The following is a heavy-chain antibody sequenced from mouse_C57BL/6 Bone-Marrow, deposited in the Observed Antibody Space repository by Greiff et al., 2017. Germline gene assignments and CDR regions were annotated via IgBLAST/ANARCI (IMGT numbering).Heavy chain of an antibody. CDR1: GFTFSSYT. D-gene: IGHD1-1*01. CDR3: ATFIATVVGAY. V-gene: IGHV5-9*01. CDR2: ISGGGGNT. J-gene: IGHJ3*01. Sequence: EVKLVESGGGLVKPGGSLKLSCAASGFTFSSYTMSWVRQTPEKRLEWVATISGGGGNTYYPDSVKGRFTISRDNAKNTLYMQMSSLRSEDTALYYCATFIATVVGAYWGQGTLVTVSA.